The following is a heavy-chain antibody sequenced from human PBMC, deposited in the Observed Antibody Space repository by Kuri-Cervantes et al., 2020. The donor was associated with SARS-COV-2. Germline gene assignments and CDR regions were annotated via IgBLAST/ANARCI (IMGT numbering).Heavy chain of an antibody. Sequence: SETLSLTCAVSGYSISSGYYWGWIRQPPGKGLEWIGSIYHSGSTYYNPSLKSRVTISVDTSKNQFSLKLSSVTAADTAVYYCAGNIVVVPAAIGNDAFDIWGQGTMVTVSS. D-gene: IGHD2-2*01. V-gene: IGHV4-38-2*01. CDR3: AGNIVVVPAAIGNDAFDI. CDR2: IYHSGST. J-gene: IGHJ3*02. CDR1: GYSISSGYY.